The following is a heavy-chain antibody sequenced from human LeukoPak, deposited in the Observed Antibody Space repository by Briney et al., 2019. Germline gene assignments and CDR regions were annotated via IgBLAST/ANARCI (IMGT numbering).Heavy chain of an antibody. V-gene: IGHV3-9*01. Sequence: PGGSLRLSCAASGFTFDDYAMHWVRQAPGKGLEWVSGISWNSGSIGYADSVKGRFTISRDNAKNSLYLQMNSLRAEDTALYYCAKDRGSGLRSYYFDYWGQGTLVTVSS. D-gene: IGHD5-12*01. CDR3: AKDRGSGLRSYYFDY. CDR1: GFTFDDYA. J-gene: IGHJ4*02. CDR2: ISWNSGSI.